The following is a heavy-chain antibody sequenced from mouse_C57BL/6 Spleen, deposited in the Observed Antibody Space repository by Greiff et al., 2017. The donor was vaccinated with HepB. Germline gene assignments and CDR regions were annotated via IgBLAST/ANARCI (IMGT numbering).Heavy chain of an antibody. Sequence: EVKLMESGGGLVQPGGSMKLSCVASGFTFSNYWMNWVRQSPEKGLEWVAQIRLKSDNYATHYAESVKGRFTISRDDSKSSVYLQMNNLRAEDTGIYYCTGGLGDAMDYWGQGTSVTVSS. J-gene: IGHJ4*01. V-gene: IGHV6-3*01. CDR2: IRLKSDNYAT. D-gene: IGHD4-1*01. CDR3: TGGLGDAMDY. CDR1: GFTFSNYW.